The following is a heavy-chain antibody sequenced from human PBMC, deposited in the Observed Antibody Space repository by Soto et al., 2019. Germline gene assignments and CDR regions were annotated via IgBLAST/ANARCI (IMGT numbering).Heavy chain of an antibody. J-gene: IGHJ4*02. CDR2: ISGNGGNT. CDR3: ARVRLGGDCHDY. Sequence: EVQLLESGGGLVQPGGSLRLSCVASGFTFNNYAMSWVRQAPGKGLEWVSLISGNGGNTYYADSMKGRFTISRDNSKNTLDLQLNRLRADDTAVYYCARVRLGGDCHDYWGQGTLVTVSS. V-gene: IGHV3-23*01. CDR1: GFTFNNYA. D-gene: IGHD2-21*02.